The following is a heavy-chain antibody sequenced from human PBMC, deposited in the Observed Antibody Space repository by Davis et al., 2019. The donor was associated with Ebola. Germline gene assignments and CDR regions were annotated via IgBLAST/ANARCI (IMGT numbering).Heavy chain of an antibody. CDR2: ISAYNGNT. Sequence: ASVKVSCKASGYTFTSYGISWVRQAPGQGLEWMGWISAYNGNTNYAPKLQGRVTMTTDTSTSTAYMELRSLRSDGTAVYYCAREFGCSGGSCYSPYYYYYGMDVWGQGTTVTVSS. V-gene: IGHV1-18*01. J-gene: IGHJ6*02. D-gene: IGHD2-15*01. CDR3: AREFGCSGGSCYSPYYYYYGMDV. CDR1: GYTFTSYG.